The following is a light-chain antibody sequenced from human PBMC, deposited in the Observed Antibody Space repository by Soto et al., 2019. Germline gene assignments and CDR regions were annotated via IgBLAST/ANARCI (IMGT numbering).Light chain of an antibody. CDR3: AAWDDSLNAYV. Sequence: QSVLTQPPSASGTPGQRVTISCSGSSSNVGSNTVNWYQQLPGTAPKLLIYSNNQRPSGVPARFSGSKSGTSASLAISGLQSGDEADYYCAAWDDSLNAYVFATGTKVTVL. CDR2: SNN. J-gene: IGLJ1*01. CDR1: SSNVGSNT. V-gene: IGLV1-44*01.